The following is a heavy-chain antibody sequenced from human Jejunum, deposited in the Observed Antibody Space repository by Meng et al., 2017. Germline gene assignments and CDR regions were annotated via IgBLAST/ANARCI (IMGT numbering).Heavy chain of an antibody. V-gene: IGHV4-34*01. J-gene: IGHJ5*02. D-gene: IGHD2-15*01. CDR2: IHFTGTT. CDR1: GGSLTGYY. Sequence: RRRQGGAELLKPSETLSLTCGVHGGSLTGYYWSWIRQGPESGLEWIGDIHFTGTTTYMPCVRSRLTISLDRSNNQLSLNPKFVTAADTGTYYCGRGSGGASSFFDLWGQGTLVTVSS. CDR3: GRGSGGASSFFDL.